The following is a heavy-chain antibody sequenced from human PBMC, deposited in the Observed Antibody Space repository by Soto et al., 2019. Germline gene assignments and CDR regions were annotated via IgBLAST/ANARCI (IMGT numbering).Heavy chain of an antibody. CDR3: ARGDIVVVISATRIQGWFDP. CDR2: INHSGST. J-gene: IGHJ5*02. CDR1: GGSFSGYN. D-gene: IGHD2-15*01. V-gene: IGHV4-34*01. Sequence: SETLSLTCAVYGGSFSGYNWTWIRQSPGKGLEWIGEINHSGSTNYNPSLKSRVTISVDTSKNQFSLKLTSVTAADTAVYYCARGDIVVVISATRIQGWFDPWGQGNLVTVSS.